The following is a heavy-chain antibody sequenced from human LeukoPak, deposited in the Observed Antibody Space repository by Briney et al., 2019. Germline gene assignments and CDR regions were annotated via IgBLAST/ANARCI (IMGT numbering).Heavy chain of an antibody. CDR2: FCYSGST. V-gene: IGHV4-30-4*01. CDR3: ARDKGYGHSDC. J-gene: IGHJ4*02. Sequence: PSLTLSLTCSVSGGSINTGEYYWSWIPQPPGKGLEWIGYFCYSGSTYYNPSLKSRVNISLDTSKNQFSLKLSSVTATDTAVYYCARDKGYGHSDCWGQGTLVTV. D-gene: IGHD4-17*01. CDR1: GGSINTGEYY.